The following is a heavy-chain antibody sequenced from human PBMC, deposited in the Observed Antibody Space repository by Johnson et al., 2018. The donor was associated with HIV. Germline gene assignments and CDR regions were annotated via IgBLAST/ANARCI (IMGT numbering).Heavy chain of an antibody. V-gene: IGHV3-7*01. Sequence: VQLVESGGGLVQPGGSLRLSCAASGFTFSSYWMSWVRQAPGKGLEWVANIKQDGSEKYYVDSVKGRFTISRDNAKNSLYLQMNSLRAEDTAVYDCARAYYYNFPLDAFAIWGQGTMVTVSS. J-gene: IGHJ3*02. CDR1: GFTFSSYW. D-gene: IGHD3-3*01. CDR2: IKQDGSEK. CDR3: ARAYYYNFPLDAFAI.